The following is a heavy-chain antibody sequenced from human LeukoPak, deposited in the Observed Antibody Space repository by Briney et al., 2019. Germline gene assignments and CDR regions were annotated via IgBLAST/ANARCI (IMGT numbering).Heavy chain of an antibody. CDR1: GGSFSGYY. CDR2: INHSGST. CDR3: ARDKDQYRLDAFDI. V-gene: IGHV4-34*01. Sequence: SETLSLTCAVYGGSFSGYYWSWIRQPPGRGLEWIGEINHSGSTNYNPSLKSRVTISVDTSKNQFSLKLSSVTAADTAVYYCARDKDQYRLDAFDIWGQGTMVTVSS. D-gene: IGHD1-14*01. J-gene: IGHJ3*02.